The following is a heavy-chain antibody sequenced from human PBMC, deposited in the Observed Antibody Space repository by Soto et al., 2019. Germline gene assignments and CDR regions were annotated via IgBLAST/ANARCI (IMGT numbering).Heavy chain of an antibody. V-gene: IGHV3-30*18. CDR3: AKERDFWSGSPTFDS. CDR2: ISYDGSSK. CDR1: GFTFSSYG. D-gene: IGHD3-3*01. J-gene: IGHJ5*01. Sequence: GGSLRLSCAASGFTFSSYGMHWVRQAPGKGLEWVAVISYDGSSKYSADSVKGRFTISRDNSKNTLYLQMSSLRAEDTAVYYCAKERDFWSGSPTFDSRGQGTPVTVSS.